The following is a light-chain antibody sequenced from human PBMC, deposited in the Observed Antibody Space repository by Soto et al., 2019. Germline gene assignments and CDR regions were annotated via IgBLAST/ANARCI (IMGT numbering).Light chain of an antibody. CDR3: CSYAGSYPYV. CDR2: DVS. CDR1: SSDVGGYNF. J-gene: IGLJ1*01. V-gene: IGLV2-11*01. Sequence: QSVLTQPRSVSGSPGQSGTISCTGTSSDVGGYNFVSWYQQHPGKAPKLIIYDVSKRPSGVPDRFSGSKSGNTASLTTSGLQAEDETDYYCCSYAGSYPYVFGTGTKLTVL.